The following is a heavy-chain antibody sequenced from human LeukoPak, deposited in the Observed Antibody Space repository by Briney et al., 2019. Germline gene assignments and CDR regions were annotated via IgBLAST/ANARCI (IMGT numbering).Heavy chain of an antibody. CDR2: IYYSGST. CDR1: GGSISSYY. Sequence: SETLSLTCTVSGGSISSYYWSWIRQPPGKGLEWNGYIYYSGSTNYNPSLKSRVTISVDTYKNQFSLRLSSVTAADTAVYYCARIGTYCGGDCYEAFDIWGQGTMVTVSS. CDR3: ARIGTYCGGDCYEAFDI. V-gene: IGHV4-59*08. D-gene: IGHD2-21*02. J-gene: IGHJ3*02.